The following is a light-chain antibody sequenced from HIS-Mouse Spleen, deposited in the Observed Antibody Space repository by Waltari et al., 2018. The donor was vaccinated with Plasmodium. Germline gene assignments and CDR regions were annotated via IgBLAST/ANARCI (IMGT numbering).Light chain of an antibody. J-gene: IGLJ3*02. Sequence: SSELTQDPAVSVALGQTGRIICQGDSLRSYYASWYQQKPGQAPVLVIYGKNNRPSGIPDRFSGSSSGNTASLTITGAQAEDEADYYCNSRDSSGNHWVFGGGTKLTVL. V-gene: IGLV3-19*01. CDR2: GKN. CDR1: SLRSYY. CDR3: NSRDSSGNHWV.